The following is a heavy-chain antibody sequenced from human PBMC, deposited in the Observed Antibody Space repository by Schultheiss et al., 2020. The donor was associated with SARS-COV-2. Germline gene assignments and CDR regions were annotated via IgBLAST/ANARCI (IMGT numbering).Heavy chain of an antibody. CDR1: GFTFSNSA. V-gene: IGHV1-58*02. D-gene: IGHD3-3*01. Sequence: SVKVSCKASGFTFSNSAIEWVRQARGQHLERIGWIVVGSGNTNYAQKFQERVAITRDVSTSTAYMELSSLRSEDTAVYYCARDRYDFWSGYVSYWYFDLWGRGTLVTVSS. CDR2: IVVGSGNT. CDR3: ARDRYDFWSGYVSYWYFDL. J-gene: IGHJ2*01.